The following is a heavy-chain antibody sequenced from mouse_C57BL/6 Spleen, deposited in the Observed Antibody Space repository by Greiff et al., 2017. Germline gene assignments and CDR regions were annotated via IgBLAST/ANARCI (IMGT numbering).Heavy chain of an antibody. V-gene: IGHV1-82*01. CDR3: ARGRDDGYAWFAY. CDR2: IYPGDGDT. J-gene: IGHJ3*01. Sequence: QVQLQQSGPELVKPGASVKISCKASGYAFRRSWMNWVKPRPGTGLAWIGRIYPGDGDTNYNGKFKGKATLPAVKAYSTAYMQLRSLTSEECAVCVCARGRDDGYAWFAYWGQGTLVTVSA. CDR1: GYAFRRSW. D-gene: IGHD2-3*01.